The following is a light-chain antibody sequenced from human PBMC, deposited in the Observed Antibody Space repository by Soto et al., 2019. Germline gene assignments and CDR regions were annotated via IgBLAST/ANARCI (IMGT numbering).Light chain of an antibody. CDR1: QGISNY. V-gene: IGKV1-27*01. J-gene: IGKJ1*01. CDR3: QKYNSAPRT. CDR2: AAS. Sequence: DIQMTQSPSSLSASVGDRVTITCRASQGISNYLAWYQQKPGKVPKLLIYAASTLQSGVPSRFSGKGSGKDFTLTISSLQAEDVATYYCQKYNSAPRTFGQGTKVEIK.